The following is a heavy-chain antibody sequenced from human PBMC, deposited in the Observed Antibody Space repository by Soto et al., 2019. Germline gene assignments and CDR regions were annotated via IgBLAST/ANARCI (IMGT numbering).Heavy chain of an antibody. Sequence: SETLSLTCTVSGGSISSYYWSWIRQPPGKGLEWIGYIYYSGSTNYNPSLKSRVTISVDTSKNQFSLKLSSVTAADTAVYYCARQTGYSSSWYFDYWGQGTLVTVSS. D-gene: IGHD6-13*01. CDR1: GGSISSYY. V-gene: IGHV4-59*08. CDR3: ARQTGYSSSWYFDY. J-gene: IGHJ4*02. CDR2: IYYSGST.